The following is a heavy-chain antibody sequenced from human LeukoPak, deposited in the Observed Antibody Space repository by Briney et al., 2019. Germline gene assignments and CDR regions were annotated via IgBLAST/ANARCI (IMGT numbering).Heavy chain of an antibody. CDR1: GGSLTGYY. J-gene: IGHJ4*02. V-gene: IGHV4-59*12. CDR3: ARDVLR. Sequence: PSETLSLTCTVSGGSLTGYYWGWIRQPPGKGLEWIGYIYYSGSADYNPSLKSRVTMSVDTSRNQFSLKLNSVTAADTAVYYCARDVLRWGQGTLVTVSS. CDR2: IYYSGSA.